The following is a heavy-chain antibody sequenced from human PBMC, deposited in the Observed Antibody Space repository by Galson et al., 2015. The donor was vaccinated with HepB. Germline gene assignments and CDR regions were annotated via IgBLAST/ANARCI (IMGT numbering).Heavy chain of an antibody. J-gene: IGHJ4*02. V-gene: IGHV1-18*04. CDR3: ARDWLDSSAYYDCSGYYVRPDY. CDR1: GYTFTSYG. D-gene: IGHD3-22*01. Sequence: SVKVSCKASGYTFTSYGISWVRQAPGQGLEWMGWISAYNGNANYAQKLQGRVTMTTDTSTSTAYMELRILRSDDTAVYYCARDWLDSSAYYDCSGYYVRPDYWGQGTLVTVSS. CDR2: ISAYNGNA.